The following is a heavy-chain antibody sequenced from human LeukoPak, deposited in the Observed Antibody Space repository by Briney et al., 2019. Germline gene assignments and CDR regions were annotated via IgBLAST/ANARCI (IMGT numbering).Heavy chain of an antibody. D-gene: IGHD5-18*01. Sequence: SETLSLTCTVSGGSINSYYWSWIRQPPGKGLEWIGYIYYSGNTNYNPSLKSRVTISVDTSKNQFSLKLSSVTAADTAVYYCARSRGYSYGFDYWGQGTLVTVSS. J-gene: IGHJ4*02. V-gene: IGHV4-59*01. CDR1: GGSINSYY. CDR3: ARSRGYSYGFDY. CDR2: IYYSGNT.